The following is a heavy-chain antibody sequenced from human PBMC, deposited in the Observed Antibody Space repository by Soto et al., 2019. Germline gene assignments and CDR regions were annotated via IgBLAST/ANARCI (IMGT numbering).Heavy chain of an antibody. Sequence: QVQLVQSGAEVKKPGSSVKVSCKASGGTFSSYAISWVRQAPGQGLEWMGGIIPIFGTANYAQKFQGRVTITADESTSTAYMGLSSLRSEDTAVYYCARGGDSSGYYPYNWFDPWGQGTLVTVSS. CDR1: GGTFSSYA. CDR3: ARGGDSSGYYPYNWFDP. J-gene: IGHJ5*02. D-gene: IGHD3-22*01. CDR2: IIPIFGTA. V-gene: IGHV1-69*12.